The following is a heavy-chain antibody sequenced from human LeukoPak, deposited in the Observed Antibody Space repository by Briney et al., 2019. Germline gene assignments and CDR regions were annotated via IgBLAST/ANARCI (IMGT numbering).Heavy chain of an antibody. D-gene: IGHD4-17*01. J-gene: IGHJ4*02. V-gene: IGHV4-38-2*01. CDR2: IYHSGST. CDR3: ARRGYGDYLDY. Sequence: PSGTLSLTCAVSGYSISRGYYWCCILQPPGKRRKWIGSIYHSGSTNYNSSLKSRLTISGDTSKNQFSLTLSSVTAADTAVYYCARRGYGDYLDYWGQGTLVTVSS. CDR1: GYSISRGYY.